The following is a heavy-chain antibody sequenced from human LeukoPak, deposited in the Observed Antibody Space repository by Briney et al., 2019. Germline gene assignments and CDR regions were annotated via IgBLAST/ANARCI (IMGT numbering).Heavy chain of an antibody. CDR3: ARLQRATIITAIDY. J-gene: IGHJ4*02. V-gene: IGHV1-18*01. CDR1: GYTFTSYG. D-gene: IGHD3-22*01. Sequence: ASVKVSCKASGYTFTSYGISWVRQAPGQGLEWMGWISAYNGNTNYAQKLQGRVTMTTDTSTSTAYMELRSLRSDDTAVYYCARLQRATIITAIDYWGQGTLVTVSS. CDR2: ISAYNGNT.